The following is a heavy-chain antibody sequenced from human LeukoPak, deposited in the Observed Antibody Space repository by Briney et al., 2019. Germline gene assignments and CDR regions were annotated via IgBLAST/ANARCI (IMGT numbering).Heavy chain of an antibody. CDR2: IYYSGST. CDR1: GGSISSYY. D-gene: IGHD6-6*01. Sequence: SETLSLTCTVSGGSISSYYWSWIRQPPGKGLEWIGYIYYSGSTYYNPSLESRVTISVDRSKNQFSLKLSSVTAADTAVYYCARESEIAARLYYFDYWGQGTLVTVSS. CDR3: ARESEIAARLYYFDY. V-gene: IGHV4-59*01. J-gene: IGHJ4*02.